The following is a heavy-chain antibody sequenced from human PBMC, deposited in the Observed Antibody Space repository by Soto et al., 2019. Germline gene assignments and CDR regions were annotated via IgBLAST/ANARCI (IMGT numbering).Heavy chain of an antibody. D-gene: IGHD3-10*01. Sequence: KPSETLSLTCTVSGGSISSSSYYWGWIRQPPGKGLEWIGSIYYSGSTYYNPSLKSRVTISVDTSKNQFSLKLSSVTAADTAVYYCARQTPTMVRGFRWFDPWGQGTLVTVSS. J-gene: IGHJ5*02. CDR2: IYYSGST. CDR3: ARQTPTMVRGFRWFDP. CDR1: GGSISSSSYY. V-gene: IGHV4-39*01.